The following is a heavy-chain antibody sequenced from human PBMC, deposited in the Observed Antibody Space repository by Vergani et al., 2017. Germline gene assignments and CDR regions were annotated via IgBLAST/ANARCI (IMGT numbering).Heavy chain of an antibody. CDR3: ARERFTIFGVAPSWFDP. CDR1: GGSISSGGYY. CDR2: IYYSGST. V-gene: IGHV4-31*01. D-gene: IGHD3-3*01. J-gene: IGHJ5*02. Sequence: QLQLQESGPGLVKPSETLSLTCTVSGGSISSGGYYWSWIRQHPGKGLEWIGYIYYSGSTYYNPSLKSLVTISVDTSKNQFSLKLSSVTAADTAVYYCARERFTIFGVAPSWFDPWGQGTLVTVSS.